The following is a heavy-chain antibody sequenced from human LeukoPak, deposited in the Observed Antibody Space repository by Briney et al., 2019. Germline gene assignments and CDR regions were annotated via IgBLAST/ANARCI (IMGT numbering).Heavy chain of an antibody. CDR2: INHSGST. J-gene: IGHJ5*02. CDR3: ARRGRLPPRTRNWFDP. V-gene: IGHV4-34*01. CDR1: GGSFSGYY. D-gene: IGHD3-16*01. Sequence: SETLSLTCAVYGGSFSGYYWSWIRQPPGKGLEWIGEINHSGSTNYNPSPKSRATISVDTSKNQFSLKLSSVTAADTAVYYCARRGRLPPRTRNWFDPWGQGTLVTVSS.